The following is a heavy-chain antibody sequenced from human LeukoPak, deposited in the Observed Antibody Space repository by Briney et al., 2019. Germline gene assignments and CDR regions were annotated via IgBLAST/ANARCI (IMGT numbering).Heavy chain of an antibody. CDR2: IYHSGST. V-gene: IGHV4-4*02. Sequence: GSLRLSCAASGFTLNNAWMSWVRQPPGKGLEWIGEIYHSGSTNYNPSLKSRVTISVDKSKNQFSLKLSSVTAADTAVYYCARGVYSNYGGAFDIWGQGTMVTVSS. D-gene: IGHD4-11*01. J-gene: IGHJ3*02. CDR1: GFTLNNAW. CDR3: ARGVYSNYGGAFDI.